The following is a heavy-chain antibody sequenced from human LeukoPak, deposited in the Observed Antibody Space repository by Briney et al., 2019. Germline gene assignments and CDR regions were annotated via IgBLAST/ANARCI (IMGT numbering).Heavy chain of an antibody. CDR2: LYSDGRT. Sequence: PGGSLRLSCAASGFTVNSNYMNWVRQAPGKRLEWVSVLYSDGRTYYADSVKGRFTISRDTSKNTLYLQVNSLRAEDTAVYYCASTPRVWFGEKDYWGQGTLVTVSP. CDR3: ASTPRVWFGEKDY. CDR1: GFTVNSNY. D-gene: IGHD3-10*01. J-gene: IGHJ4*02. V-gene: IGHV3-53*01.